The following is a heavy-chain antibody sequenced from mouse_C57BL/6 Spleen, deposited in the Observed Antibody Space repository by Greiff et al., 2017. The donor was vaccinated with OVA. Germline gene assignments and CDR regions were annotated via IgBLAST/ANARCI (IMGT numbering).Heavy chain of an antibody. CDR1: GYTFTDYN. CDR3: ARGRAYYYGSSWYFDV. CDR2: INPNNGGT. Sequence: EVQLQQSGPELVKPGASVKIPCKASGYTFTDYNMDWVKQSHGKSLEWIGDINPNNGGTIYNQKFKGKATLTVDKSYSTADMERRSLTSEDTAVYYCARGRAYYYGSSWYFDVWGTGTTVTVSS. D-gene: IGHD1-1*01. J-gene: IGHJ1*03. V-gene: IGHV1-18*01.